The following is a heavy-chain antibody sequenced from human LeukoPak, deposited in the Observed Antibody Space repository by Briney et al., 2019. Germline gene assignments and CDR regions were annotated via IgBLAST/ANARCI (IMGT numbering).Heavy chain of an antibody. Sequence: SETLSLTCAVYGGSFSGYYWSWIRQPPGKGLEWIGEINHSGSTNYNPSLKSRVTISVDTSKNQFSLKLSSVTAADTAVYYCARNRGSSVFDYWGQGTLVTVSS. CDR3: ARNRGSSVFDY. CDR1: GGSFSGYY. D-gene: IGHD1-26*01. CDR2: INHSGST. V-gene: IGHV4-34*01. J-gene: IGHJ4*02.